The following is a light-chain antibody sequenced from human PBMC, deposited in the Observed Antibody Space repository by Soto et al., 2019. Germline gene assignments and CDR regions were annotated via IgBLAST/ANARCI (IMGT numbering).Light chain of an antibody. J-gene: IGLJ1*01. CDR1: SSDVGGYNY. CDR3: SSYTTSNTRQIV. Sequence: QSVLTQPASASGSPGQSITISCTGTSSDVGGYNYVSWYQHHPGKAPKLIIYDVSNRPSGVSIRFSGSKSDNTASLTISGVQPEDEADYHCSSYTTSNTRQIVFGTGTKVTVL. V-gene: IGLV2-14*03. CDR2: DVS.